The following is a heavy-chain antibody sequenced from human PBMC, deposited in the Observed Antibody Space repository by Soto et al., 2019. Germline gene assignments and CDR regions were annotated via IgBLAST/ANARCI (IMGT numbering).Heavy chain of an antibody. J-gene: IGHJ4*02. D-gene: IGHD5-12*01. Sequence: ASVKVSCKASGYTFTGYAMHWVRHAPGQRLEWMGWINAGNGNTKYSQKFQRRVTITRDTSANTAYMELSSLRSEDTAVYYCARAVVVAPDFDYWGQRTLVSLSS. CDR3: ARAVVVAPDFDY. CDR2: INAGNGNT. CDR1: GYTFTGYA. V-gene: IGHV1-3*01.